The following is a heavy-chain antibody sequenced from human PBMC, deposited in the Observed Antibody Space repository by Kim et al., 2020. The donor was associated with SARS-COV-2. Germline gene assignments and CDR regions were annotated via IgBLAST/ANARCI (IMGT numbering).Heavy chain of an antibody. CDR3: AKDSYVSGTYYIHTYYYSM. V-gene: IGHV3-30*18. Sequence: RSLCSACAASGFTFSNYGIHWVRQAPGKGLEWVAVISFDGSNKFYADAVKGRFTISRDNSKNTLFLQMNSLRAEDTALYYCAKDSYVSGTYYIHTYYYSM. CDR2: ISFDGSNK. J-gene: IGHJ6*01. CDR1: GFTFSNYG. D-gene: IGHD3-10*01.